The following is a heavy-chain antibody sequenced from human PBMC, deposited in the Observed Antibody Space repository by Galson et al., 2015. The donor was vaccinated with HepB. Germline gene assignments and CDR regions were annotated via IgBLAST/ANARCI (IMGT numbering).Heavy chain of an antibody. CDR1: GFTFNEYY. Sequence: SLRLSCAASGFTFNEYYMTWIRQAPGQGLEWLSYISSSGSYTNYAASVRGRFTISSDNAKSSLFLQMNSLRAEDTAIYYCARVADADYGDHSHFDFWGQGNLVTVSS. CDR2: ISSSGSYT. D-gene: IGHD4-17*01. J-gene: IGHJ4*02. CDR3: ARVADADYGDHSHFDF. V-gene: IGHV3-11*06.